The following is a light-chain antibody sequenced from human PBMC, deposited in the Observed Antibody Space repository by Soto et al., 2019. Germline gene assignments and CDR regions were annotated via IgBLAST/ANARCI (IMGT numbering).Light chain of an antibody. CDR2: DAS. V-gene: IGKV3-11*01. J-gene: IGKJ1*01. CDR1: QSLSNF. CDR3: QQYSNWWS. Sequence: EIVLTQSPATLSLSPGERATLSCRASQSLSNFLAWYQQKPGQAPRLLIYDASNRATGIPVRFSGSGSGTDFTLTISSLEPEDFAVYYCQQYSNWWSFGQGTKVDIK.